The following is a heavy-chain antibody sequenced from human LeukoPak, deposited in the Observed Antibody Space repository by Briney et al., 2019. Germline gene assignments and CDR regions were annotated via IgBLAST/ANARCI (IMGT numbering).Heavy chain of an antibody. CDR3: ARIVPPVVTTPTVFDY. J-gene: IGHJ4*02. Sequence: GESLKISCKGSGYSFTSYWIGWVRQMPGKGLEWMGIIYPGDSDTRYSPSFQGQVTISADKSISTAYLQWSSLKASDTAMYYCARIVPPVVTTPTVFDYWGQGTLVTVSS. V-gene: IGHV5-51*01. D-gene: IGHD4-11*01. CDR1: GYSFTSYW. CDR2: IYPGDSDT.